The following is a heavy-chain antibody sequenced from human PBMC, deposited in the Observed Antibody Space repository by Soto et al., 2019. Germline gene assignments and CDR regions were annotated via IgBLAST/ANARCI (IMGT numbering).Heavy chain of an antibody. V-gene: IGHV4-4*09. CDR1: GGSINDDY. D-gene: IGHD3-22*01. J-gene: IGHJ5*02. Sequence: QVQLQESGPGLAKPSETVSLTCRVFGGSINDDYWSWIRQPPGKRVAWIGYMYKGGSINYNPSLKSRVTFSVDTSKNQFSLKLSSVTAADTAVYYCARSYYDRSGYAVDPWGQGTLVTVSS. CDR2: MYKGGSI. CDR3: ARSYYDRSGYAVDP.